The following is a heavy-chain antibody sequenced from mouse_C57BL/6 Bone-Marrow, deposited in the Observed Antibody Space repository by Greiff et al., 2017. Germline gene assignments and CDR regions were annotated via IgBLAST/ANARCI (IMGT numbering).Heavy chain of an antibody. CDR2: IYPGNSDT. Sequence: VQLKESGTVLARPGASVKMSCKTSGYTFTSYWMHRVKQRPGRGLEWRGAIYPGNSDTSYNQKFKGKAKLTAVTSASTAYMELSSLTNENAAVYYCTRQLRLLSLMDDWGQGTSVTVSS. D-gene: IGHD3-2*02. J-gene: IGHJ4*01. V-gene: IGHV1-5*01. CDR1: GYTFTSYW. CDR3: TRQLRLLSLMDD.